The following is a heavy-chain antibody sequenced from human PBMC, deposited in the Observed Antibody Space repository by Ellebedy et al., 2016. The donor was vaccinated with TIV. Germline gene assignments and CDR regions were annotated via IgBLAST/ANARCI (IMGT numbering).Heavy chain of an antibody. Sequence: GGSLRLSXAASGFTFSSYSMNWVRQAPGKGLEWVSSISSSSSYIYYADSVKGRFTISRDNAKNSLYLQMNSLRAEDTAVYYCARIPYSSSWLDYWGQGTLVTVSS. D-gene: IGHD6-13*01. CDR3: ARIPYSSSWLDY. V-gene: IGHV3-21*01. J-gene: IGHJ4*02. CDR2: ISSSSSYI. CDR1: GFTFSSYS.